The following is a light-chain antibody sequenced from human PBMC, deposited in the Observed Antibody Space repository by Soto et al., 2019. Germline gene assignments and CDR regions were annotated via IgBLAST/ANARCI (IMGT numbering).Light chain of an antibody. J-gene: IGLJ1*01. CDR1: SSDVGAYNY. CDR3: SSYAGSVYV. V-gene: IGLV2-8*01. Sequence: QCSLTQPPSASGSPGQSVSISCTGTSSDVGAYNYVSWYQQHPGKAPKLMIYDVSKRPSGVPDRFSGSKSGNTASLTVSGLQAEDEADYYCSSYAGSVYVFGTGTKVTVL. CDR2: DVS.